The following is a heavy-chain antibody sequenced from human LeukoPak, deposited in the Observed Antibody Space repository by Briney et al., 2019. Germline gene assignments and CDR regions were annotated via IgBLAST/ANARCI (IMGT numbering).Heavy chain of an antibody. V-gene: IGHV4-59*05. Sequence: SETLSLTCTVSGDSISSYYWSWIRQPPGEALEWIGSIYHSGYTYYNPSLKSRVTISVDTSKSQFSLKLSSVTAADTAVYYCARSSMFRGVTVDYWGQGTLVTVSS. D-gene: IGHD3-10*01. CDR2: IYHSGYT. J-gene: IGHJ4*02. CDR3: ARSSMFRGVTVDY. CDR1: GDSISSYY.